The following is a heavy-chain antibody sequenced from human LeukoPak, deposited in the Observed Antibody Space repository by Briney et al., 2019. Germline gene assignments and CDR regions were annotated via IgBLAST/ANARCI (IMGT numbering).Heavy chain of an antibody. J-gene: IGHJ3*02. CDR3: ARSGTAAVEAALDI. Sequence: AGGSLRLSCAASGFTFSSYWMHWVRQAPGKGLEWVSSISSSSSYIYYADSVKGRFTISRDNAKNSLSVQMNSLRAEDTAVYYCARSGTAAVEAALDIWGQGTMVTVSS. CDR2: ISSSSSYI. CDR1: GFTFSSYW. D-gene: IGHD6-13*01. V-gene: IGHV3-21*06.